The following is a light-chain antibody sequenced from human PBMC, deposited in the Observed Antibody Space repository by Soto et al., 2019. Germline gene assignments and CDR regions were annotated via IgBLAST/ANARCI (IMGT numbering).Light chain of an antibody. J-gene: IGLJ3*02. V-gene: IGLV1-47*01. Sequence: QSVLTQPPSASGTPGQRVTISCSGSSSNIGRNYVYWYQQLPGTAPKLLIYRNNQRPSGVPDRFSGSKSGTSASLAISGLRSEDEADYYCAAWDDSLSGTWVFGGGTKLPVL. CDR1: SSNIGRNY. CDR3: AAWDDSLSGTWV. CDR2: RNN.